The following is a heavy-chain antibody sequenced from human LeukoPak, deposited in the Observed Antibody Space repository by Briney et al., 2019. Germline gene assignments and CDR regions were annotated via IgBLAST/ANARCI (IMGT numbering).Heavy chain of an antibody. D-gene: IGHD2-2*01. V-gene: IGHV4-4*02. Sequence: PSETLSLTCAVSGGSISSSNWWSWVRQPPGKGLEWIGSIYYSGSTYYNPSLKSRVTISVDTSKNQFSLRLSSVTAADTAVYYCARRVVPAVGYYYYGMDVWGQGTTVTVSS. CDR1: GGSISSSNW. CDR2: IYYSGST. CDR3: ARRVVPAVGYYYYGMDV. J-gene: IGHJ6*02.